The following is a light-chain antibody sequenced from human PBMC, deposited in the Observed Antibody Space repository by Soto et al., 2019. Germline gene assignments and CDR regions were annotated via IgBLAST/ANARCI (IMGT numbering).Light chain of an antibody. CDR2: ENN. J-gene: IGLJ2*01. CDR1: SSNIGSNY. V-gene: IGLV1-51*02. Sequence: QSVLTQPPSVSAAPGQKVTISCSGSSSNIGSNYVCWYQQLPGTAPKLLIYENNKRPSGIPDRFSGSKSGTSATLGITGLQTGDEADYYCGTWDSSLSGGGVFGGGTQLTVL. CDR3: GTWDSSLSGGGV.